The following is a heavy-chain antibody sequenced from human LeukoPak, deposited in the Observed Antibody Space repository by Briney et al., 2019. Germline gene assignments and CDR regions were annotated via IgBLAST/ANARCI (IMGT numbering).Heavy chain of an antibody. V-gene: IGHV3-73*01. CDR2: IRNKANSYAT. J-gene: IGHJ4*02. CDR3: SRPIEAAGTSFDY. Sequence: GGSLRLSCAASGFTFSGSAVHWVRQASGKGLEWVGRIRNKANSYATAYAASVNGRFTIPRDDSKNTAYLHMNSLKIEDTAVYYCSRPIEAAGTSFDYWGQGTLVTVSS. D-gene: IGHD6-13*01. CDR1: GFTFSGSA.